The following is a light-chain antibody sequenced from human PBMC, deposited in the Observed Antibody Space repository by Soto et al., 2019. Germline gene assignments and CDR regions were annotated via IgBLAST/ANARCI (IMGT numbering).Light chain of an antibody. CDR1: QSISRY. V-gene: IGKV1-39*01. J-gene: IGKJ4*01. CDR3: QQSYSTPRT. CDR2: AAS. Sequence: DIQMTQSPSSLSASVGDRVTITCRASQSISRYLNWYQQKLGQAPKILIYAASSLQSGVPSRFSGGGSGSAFSLTISSLQPEDFATYYCQQSYSTPRTFGGGTKVEIK.